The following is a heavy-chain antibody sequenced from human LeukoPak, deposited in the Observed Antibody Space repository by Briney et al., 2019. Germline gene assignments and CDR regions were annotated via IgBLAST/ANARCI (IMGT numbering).Heavy chain of an antibody. CDR1: GFTFSSYW. CDR2: IKQDGSEK. V-gene: IGHV3-7*01. J-gene: IGHJ6*03. Sequence: GGSLRLSCAASGFTFSSYWMSWVRQAPGKGLEWVANIKQDGSEKYYVDSVKGRFTISRDNAKNSLYLQMNSLRAEDTAVYYCARLGGQLWVPYYYYYMDVWGKGTTVTVSS. D-gene: IGHD5-18*01. CDR3: ARLGGQLWVPYYYYYMDV.